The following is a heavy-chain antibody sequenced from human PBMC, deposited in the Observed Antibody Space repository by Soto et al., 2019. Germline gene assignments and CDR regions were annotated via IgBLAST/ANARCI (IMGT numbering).Heavy chain of an antibody. CDR1: GFTFSDYY. V-gene: IGHV3-11*01. Sequence: XVSLRLSGAASGFTFSDYYMSWIRQAPGKGLEWVSYISSSGSTIYYADSVKGRFTISRDNAKNLLYLQMNSLRAEDTAVYYCARDHYLYYGMDVWGQGTTVTVSS. J-gene: IGHJ6*02. CDR2: ISSSGSTI. D-gene: IGHD3-10*01. CDR3: ARDHYLYYGMDV.